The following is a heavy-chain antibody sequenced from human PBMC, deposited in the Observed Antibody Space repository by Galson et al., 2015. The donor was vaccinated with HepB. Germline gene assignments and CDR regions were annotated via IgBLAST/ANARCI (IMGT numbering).Heavy chain of an antibody. CDR3: TTDVYFSSYWSWIDP. Sequence: SLRLSCAASGFPFNNAWMTWVRQAPGKGLEWVGRIKSKTDGGTTEYAAPVKGRFTISREDSKNTLYLQMNSLKTDDTAVYYCTTDVYFSSYWSWIDPWGQGTLVTVSS. CDR2: IKSKTDGGTT. J-gene: IGHJ5*02. V-gene: IGHV3-15*01. D-gene: IGHD2-2*01. CDR1: GFPFNNAW.